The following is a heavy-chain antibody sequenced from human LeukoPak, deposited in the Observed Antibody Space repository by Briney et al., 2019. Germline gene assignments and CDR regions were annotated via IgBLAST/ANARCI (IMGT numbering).Heavy chain of an antibody. J-gene: IGHJ3*02. V-gene: IGHV4-59*01. CDR2: IYYSGST. Sequence: PSGTLSLTCTVSGGSISSYYWSWIRQPPGKGLEWIGYIYYSGSTNYNPSLKSRVTISVDTSKNQFSLKLSSVTAADTAVYYCARGSITIFGVVEHDAFDIWGQGTMVTVSS. CDR1: GGSISSYY. D-gene: IGHD3-3*01. CDR3: ARGSITIFGVVEHDAFDI.